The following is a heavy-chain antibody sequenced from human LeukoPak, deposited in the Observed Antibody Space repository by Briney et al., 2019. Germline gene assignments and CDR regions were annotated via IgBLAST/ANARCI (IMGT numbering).Heavy chain of an antibody. D-gene: IGHD2-2*02. CDR2: IYSGGST. J-gene: IGHJ4*02. CDR3: ARVMGYCSSTSCYTGYFDY. CDR1: GFTVSSNY. V-gene: IGHV3-66*02. Sequence: GGSLRLSCAASGFTVSSNYMSWVRQAPGKGLEWVSVIYSGGSTYYRDSVKGPFTISRDNSKNTLYLQMHSLRAEDTAVYYCARVMGYCSSTSCYTGYFDYWGQGTLVTVSS.